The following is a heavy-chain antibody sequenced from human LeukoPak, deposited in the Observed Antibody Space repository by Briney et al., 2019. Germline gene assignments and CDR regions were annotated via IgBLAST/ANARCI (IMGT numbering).Heavy chain of an antibody. CDR2: IIPIFGTA. CDR1: GGTFSSYA. V-gene: IGHV1-69*13. J-gene: IGHJ6*02. CDR3: ARAHYYDSSGYYYYYYGMDV. Sequence: ASVKVSCKASGGTFSSYAIGWVRQAPGQGLEWMGGIIPIFGTANYAQKFQGRVTITADESTSTAYMELSSLRSEDTAVYYCARAHYYDSSGYYYYYYGMDVWGQGTTVTVSS. D-gene: IGHD3-22*01.